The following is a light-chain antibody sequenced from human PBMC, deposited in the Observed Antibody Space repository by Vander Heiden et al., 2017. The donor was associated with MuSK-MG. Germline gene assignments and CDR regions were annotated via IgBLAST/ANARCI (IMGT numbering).Light chain of an antibody. CDR2: DAS. Sequence: DIQMPHPPSTLSASVGDRVTITCRASQSIRSWLAWYQQKPGKAPKLLIYDASSLKSGVPSRFSGSGSGTEFTLTISSLQPDDFATYYCQQYNSYWTFGQGTTVEIK. V-gene: IGKV1-5*01. CDR1: QSIRSW. J-gene: IGKJ1*01. CDR3: QQYNSYWT.